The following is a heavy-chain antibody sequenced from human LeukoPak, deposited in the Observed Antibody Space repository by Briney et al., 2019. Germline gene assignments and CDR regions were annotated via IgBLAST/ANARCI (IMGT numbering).Heavy chain of an antibody. CDR1: GFTVSSNY. Sequence: GGSLRLSCAASGFTVSSNYMSWVRQAPGKGLEWVSVIYSGGSTYYADSVKGRFTISRHNSKNTLYLQMNSLRAEDTAVYYCASQGYYDFWSGITPDYYYGMDVWGQGTTVTVSS. V-gene: IGHV3-53*01. D-gene: IGHD3-3*01. CDR3: ASQGYYDFWSGITPDYYYGMDV. J-gene: IGHJ6*02. CDR2: IYSGGST.